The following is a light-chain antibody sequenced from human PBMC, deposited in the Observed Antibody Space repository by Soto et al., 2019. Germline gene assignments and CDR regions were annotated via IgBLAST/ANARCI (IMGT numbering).Light chain of an antibody. V-gene: IGLV4-69*01. J-gene: IGLJ2*01. CDR2: VNSDGSH. CDR1: NGHSSYS. Sequence: QLVLTQSPSASASLGASVKLTCTLNNGHSSYSIAWHQQQPEKGPRYLMKVNSDGSHRKGDGIPDRFSGSSSGAERYLTISRLQSEDEADYYCQTWGSGIVVFGGGTQLTVL. CDR3: QTWGSGIVV.